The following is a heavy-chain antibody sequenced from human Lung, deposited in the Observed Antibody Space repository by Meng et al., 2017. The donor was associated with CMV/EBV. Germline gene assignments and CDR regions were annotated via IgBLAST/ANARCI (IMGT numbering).Heavy chain of an antibody. J-gene: IGHJ4*02. CDR1: GFTLSSYS. Sequence: ESXKISXAASGFTLSSYSMNWVRQAPGKGLEWVSSITSSSSYIYYPDSVKGRFTVSRDNARNSLFLQMHGLRAEDTAVYYCTRDSGAYYDSSGFDYWGQGTXVTVSS. V-gene: IGHV3-21*01. CDR3: TRDSGAYYDSSGFDY. CDR2: ITSSSSYI. D-gene: IGHD3-22*01.